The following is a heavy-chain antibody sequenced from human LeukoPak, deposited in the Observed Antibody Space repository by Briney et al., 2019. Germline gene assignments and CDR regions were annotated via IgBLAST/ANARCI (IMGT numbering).Heavy chain of an antibody. CDR1: GFTFSSYS. V-gene: IGHV3-21*01. D-gene: IGHD2-21*01. Sequence: GRSLGLSCAASGFTFSSYSMNWVRQAPGKGLEWVSSISSSSTYIYYADSVKGRFTVSRDNAKNSLYLQMNSLRAEDTAVYYCARGDGDFDYWGQGTLVTVSS. J-gene: IGHJ4*02. CDR3: ARGDGDFDY. CDR2: ISSSSTYI.